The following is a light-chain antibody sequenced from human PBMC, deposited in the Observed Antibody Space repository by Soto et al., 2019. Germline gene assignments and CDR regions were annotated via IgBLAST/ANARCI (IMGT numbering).Light chain of an antibody. V-gene: IGKV1-9*01. Sequence: DIQLTQSPSFLSASVGDRVTITCLASQGIRNYLAWYQQKPGKAPKVLISDASTLQSGVPSRFSGSGSGTEFTLTISSLQPEDFATYYCQQLNSYPITFGQGTRLEIK. CDR2: DAS. J-gene: IGKJ5*01. CDR3: QQLNSYPIT. CDR1: QGIRNY.